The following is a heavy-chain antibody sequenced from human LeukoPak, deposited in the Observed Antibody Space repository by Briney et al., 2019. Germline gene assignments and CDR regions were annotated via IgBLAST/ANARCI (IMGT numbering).Heavy chain of an antibody. CDR2: IYHSGIT. CDR1: GGSISSYY. D-gene: IGHD3-22*01. Sequence: SETLSLTCTVSGGSISSYYWSWIRQPPGKGLECIGYIYHSGITNYNPSLKSRVTISLDTSKNQFSLKLSTVTAADTAVYYCARQMYSYETDPWGQGTLVTVSS. CDR3: ARQMYSYETDP. J-gene: IGHJ5*02. V-gene: IGHV4-59*08.